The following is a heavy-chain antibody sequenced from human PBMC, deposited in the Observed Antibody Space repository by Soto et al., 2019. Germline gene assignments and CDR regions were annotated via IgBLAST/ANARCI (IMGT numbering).Heavy chain of an antibody. CDR2: ISDDGSSK. J-gene: IGHJ5*02. CDR1: GFIFSSYA. Sequence: QVQLVESGGGVVQPGRSLRLSCAASGFIFSSYAMHWVRQAPGKGLEWVALISDDGSSKYYADSVKGRFTISRDNSKNTLYLQMNSLSAEDTAVYYCTRADLTVTLSVFDPWGQRTLVTVSS. CDR3: TRADLTVTLSVFDP. D-gene: IGHD4-17*01. V-gene: IGHV3-30-3*01.